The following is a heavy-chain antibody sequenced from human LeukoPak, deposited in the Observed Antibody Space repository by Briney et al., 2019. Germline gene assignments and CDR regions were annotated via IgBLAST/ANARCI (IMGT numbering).Heavy chain of an antibody. Sequence: GGSLRLSCAASGFTFSSYAMSWVRQAPGKGLEWVSSISSSSSYIYYADSVKGRFTISRDNAKNSLYLQMNSLRAEDTAVYYCASSHRGYYYDSSGYYYWGQGTLVTVSS. CDR3: ASSHRGYYYDSSGYYY. D-gene: IGHD3-22*01. V-gene: IGHV3-21*01. CDR1: GFTFSSYA. CDR2: ISSSSSYI. J-gene: IGHJ4*02.